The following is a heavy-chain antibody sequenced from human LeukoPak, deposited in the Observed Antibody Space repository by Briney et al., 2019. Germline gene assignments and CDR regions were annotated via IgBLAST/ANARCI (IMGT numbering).Heavy chain of an antibody. D-gene: IGHD3-22*01. CDR3: ARGGDYYDSSGYYDWFDP. Sequence: SETLSLTCTVSGGSISSGDYYWSWIRQPPGKGLEWIGYIYYSGSTYYNPSLKSRVTISVDTSKNQFSLKLSSVTAADTAVYHCARGGDYYDSSGYYDWFDPWGQGTLVTVSS. CDR1: GGSISSGDYY. J-gene: IGHJ5*02. CDR2: IYYSGST. V-gene: IGHV4-30-4*01.